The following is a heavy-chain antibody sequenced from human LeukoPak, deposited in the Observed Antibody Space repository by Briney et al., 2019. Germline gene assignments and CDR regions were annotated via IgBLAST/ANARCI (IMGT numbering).Heavy chain of an antibody. CDR2: IYYSGST. J-gene: IGHJ5*02. CDR1: GGSISSSNYY. CDR3: ARRGIAVAVNWFDP. D-gene: IGHD6-19*01. Sequence: TSETLSLTCTVSGGSISSSNYYWGWIRQPPGKGLEWIGSIYYSGSTYYNSSLKSRVTISVDTSKNQFSLKLSSVTAADTAVYYCARRGIAVAVNWFDPWGQGTLVTVSS. V-gene: IGHV4-39*01.